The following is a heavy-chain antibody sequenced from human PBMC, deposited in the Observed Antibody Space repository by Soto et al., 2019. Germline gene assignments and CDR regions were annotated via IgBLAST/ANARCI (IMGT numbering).Heavy chain of an antibody. Sequence: QVQLVQSGAEVKKPGASVKVSCKASGYTLASYYMHWVRQAPGRGLEWRGLINPSGADTAYAPTFHGRAVLPGDTSTCSVDMELSSVTSEDTPVYYCARSRLSYYYDSSGYSDAFDIWGQGTIVTVSS. D-gene: IGHD3-22*01. CDR3: ARSRLSYYYDSSGYSDAFDI. CDR2: INPSGADT. V-gene: IGHV1-46*01. J-gene: IGHJ3*02. CDR1: GYTLASYY.